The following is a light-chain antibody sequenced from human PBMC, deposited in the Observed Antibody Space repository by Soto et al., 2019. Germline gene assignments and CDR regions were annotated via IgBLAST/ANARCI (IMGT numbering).Light chain of an antibody. V-gene: IGKV1-5*03. CDR1: QDINRW. Sequence: IQMTQSPSTLAASVGDRVTITCRASQDINRWLAWYQQKPGKAPKLLIYKASTLKSGVPSRFSGSGSGTEFTLTISSLQPDDFATYYCQHYNSYSEAFGQGTKVELK. CDR2: KAS. CDR3: QHYNSYSEA. J-gene: IGKJ1*01.